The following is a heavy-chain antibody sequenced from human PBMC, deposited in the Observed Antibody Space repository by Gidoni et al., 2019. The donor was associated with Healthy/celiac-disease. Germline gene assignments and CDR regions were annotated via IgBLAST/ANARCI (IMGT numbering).Heavy chain of an antibody. CDR2: MNPNSGNT. Sequence: QVQLVQSGAEVKKPGASVKVSCQASGYTFTSYDINWVRQATGQGLEWMGWMNPNSGNTGYAQKFQGRVTMTRNTSISTAYMELSSLRSEDTAVYYCAIIRTAIPLTPSGVDAFDIWGQGTMVTVSS. CDR1: GYTFTSYD. CDR3: AIIRTAIPLTPSGVDAFDI. V-gene: IGHV1-8*01. D-gene: IGHD3-3*01. J-gene: IGHJ3*02.